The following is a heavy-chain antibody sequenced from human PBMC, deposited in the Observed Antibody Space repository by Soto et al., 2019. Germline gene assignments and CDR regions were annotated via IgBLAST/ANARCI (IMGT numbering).Heavy chain of an antibody. CDR2: INSDGSST. CDR1: GFTFSTYW. Sequence: EVQLVESGGGLVQPGGSLRLSCATSGFTFSTYWMHWVRQAPGKGLVWVSRINSDGSSTSYADSVKGRFTISRDNAKNTLYLQMNSLRAEDTAVYYCARSAMGRLGAYDYWGQGTLVTVSS. D-gene: IGHD3-16*01. J-gene: IGHJ4*02. CDR3: ARSAMGRLGAYDY. V-gene: IGHV3-74*01.